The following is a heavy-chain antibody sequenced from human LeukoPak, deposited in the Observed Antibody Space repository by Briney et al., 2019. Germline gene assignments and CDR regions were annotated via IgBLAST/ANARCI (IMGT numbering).Heavy chain of an antibody. D-gene: IGHD3-10*01. V-gene: IGHV3-7*01. Sequence: GGSLRLSCAASGFTFSSYWMSWVRQAPGKGLEWVANIKQDGSEKYYVDSVKGRFTISRDNAKNSLYLQMNGLRAEDTAVYYCARDQMVRGVIIGYWGQGTLVTVSS. J-gene: IGHJ4*02. CDR2: IKQDGSEK. CDR1: GFTFSSYW. CDR3: ARDQMVRGVIIGY.